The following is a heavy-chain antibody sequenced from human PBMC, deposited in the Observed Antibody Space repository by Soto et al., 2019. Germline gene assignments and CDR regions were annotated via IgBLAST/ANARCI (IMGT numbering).Heavy chain of an antibody. Sequence: QVQLQESGPGLVKPSETLSLICAVSGGSIISTNYYWSWIRQHPGKGLEWLGYIYYTGGMYSNPPLTSRLTISVDTSKNQFSLNLSSVTAADTAVYYCARAKVVRGARARIDVWGQGTTVTVSS. CDR1: GGSIISTNYY. CDR2: IYYTGGM. J-gene: IGHJ6*02. V-gene: IGHV4-31*11. CDR3: ARAKVVRGARARIDV. D-gene: IGHD3-10*01.